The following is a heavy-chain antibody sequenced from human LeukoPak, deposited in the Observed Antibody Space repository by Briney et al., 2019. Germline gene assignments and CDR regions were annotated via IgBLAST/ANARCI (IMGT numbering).Heavy chain of an antibody. CDR2: ISGSGGST. CDR3: AKGPPYYDSGGPFDY. J-gene: IGHJ4*02. CDR1: GFTFSSYA. D-gene: IGHD3-22*01. Sequence: GGSLRLSCAASGFTFSSYAMSWVRQAPGKGLEWVSAISGSGGSTYYADSVKGRSTISRDNSKNTLYLQMNSLRAEDTAVYYCAKGPPYYDSGGPFDYWGQGTLVTVSS. V-gene: IGHV3-23*01.